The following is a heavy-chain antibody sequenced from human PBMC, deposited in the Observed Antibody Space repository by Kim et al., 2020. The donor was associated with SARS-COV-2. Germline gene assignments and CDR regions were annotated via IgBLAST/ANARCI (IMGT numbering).Heavy chain of an antibody. V-gene: IGHV3-7*01. CDR2: IIPDDTKK. CDR1: GFSFNKYW. Sequence: GGSLRLSCAASGFSFNKYWMNWVRQAPGKGLEWVANIIPDDTKKNYADSVKGRFTITRDNAQNSLYLQLNSLTVEDTAIYYCAREDGTFEYWGQGILVTV. CDR3: AREDGTFEY. J-gene: IGHJ4*02.